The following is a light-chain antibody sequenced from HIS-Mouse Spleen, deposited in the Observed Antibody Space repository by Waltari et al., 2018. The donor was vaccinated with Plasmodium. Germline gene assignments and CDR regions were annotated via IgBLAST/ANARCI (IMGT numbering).Light chain of an antibody. CDR3: QQRSNWPPLT. CDR1: QSVSSY. CDR2: DAS. Sequence: VLTQSPATLSLSPGDRAPLSCRASQSVSSYLAWSQQKPGQAPRLLIYDASNRATGIPARFSGSGSGTDFTLTISSLEPEDFAVYYCQQRSNWPPLTFGGGTKVEIK. J-gene: IGKJ4*01. V-gene: IGKV3-11*01.